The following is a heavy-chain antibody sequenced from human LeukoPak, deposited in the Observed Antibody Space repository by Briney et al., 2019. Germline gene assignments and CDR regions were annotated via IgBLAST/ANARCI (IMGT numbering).Heavy chain of an antibody. V-gene: IGHV3-74*01. CDR2: GNHDGSST. J-gene: IGHJ4*02. Sequence: GGSLRLSCATSGCTFTTVWMHWVWKAPGKGMVLVSRGNHDGSSTNYADSVKGRFTISRDNAKNTVYLQMNSLRAEDTAVYYCVRDWGSDSSGYWQKYFDTWGQGTLVTVSS. CDR3: VRDWGSDSSGYWQKYFDT. D-gene: IGHD3-22*01. CDR1: GCTFTTVW.